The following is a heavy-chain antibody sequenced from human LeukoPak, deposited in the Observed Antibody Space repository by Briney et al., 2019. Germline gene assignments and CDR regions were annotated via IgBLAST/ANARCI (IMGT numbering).Heavy chain of an antibody. V-gene: IGHV4-59*01. CDR1: GGSISSYY. CDR2: IYYSGST. J-gene: IGHJ4*02. D-gene: IGHD3-3*01. Sequence: PSETLSLTCTVSGGSISSYYWSWIRQPPGKGLEWIGYIYYSGSTNYNPSLKSRVTISVDTSKNQFSLKLSSVTAADTAVYYCARVFSDFWSGMITGYYFDYWGQGTLVTVSS. CDR3: ARVFSDFWSGMITGYYFDY.